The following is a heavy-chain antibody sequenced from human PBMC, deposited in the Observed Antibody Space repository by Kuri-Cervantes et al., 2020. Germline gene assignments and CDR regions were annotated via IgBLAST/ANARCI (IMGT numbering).Heavy chain of an antibody. CDR1: GSTFSSYG. Sequence: GGSLRLSCAASGSTFSSYGMHWVRQAPGKGLEWVAVISYDGSNKYYADSVKGRFTISRDNSKNTLYLQMNSLRAEDTAVYYCAKEDSRDGYNSFFDYWGQGTLVTVSS. V-gene: IGHV3-30*18. D-gene: IGHD5-24*01. CDR3: AKEDSRDGYNSFFDY. CDR2: ISYDGSNK. J-gene: IGHJ4*02.